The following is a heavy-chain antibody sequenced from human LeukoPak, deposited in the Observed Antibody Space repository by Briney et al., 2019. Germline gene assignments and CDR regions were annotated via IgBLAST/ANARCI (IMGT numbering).Heavy chain of an antibody. Sequence: GASVKVSCKASGYISTGYYMKWVRQAPGQGLEWMGWLHPNSGGTNYAQKFQGRITLTRDTSISTAYMELSSLTSDDTAVYFCARWQEGSGTYYIDYWGQGTLVTVSS. CDR1: GYISTGYY. J-gene: IGHJ4*02. D-gene: IGHD3-10*01. CDR3: ARWQEGSGTYYIDY. V-gene: IGHV1-2*02. CDR2: LHPNSGGT.